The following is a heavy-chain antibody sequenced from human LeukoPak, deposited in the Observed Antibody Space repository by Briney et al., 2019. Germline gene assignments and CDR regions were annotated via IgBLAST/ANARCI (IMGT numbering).Heavy chain of an antibody. J-gene: IGHJ4*02. CDR3: SRESGAFCPFGY. CDR1: GGSISGTNW. V-gene: IGHV4/OR15-8*02. Sequence: SETLSLTCGVSGGSISGTNWWSWVRQPPGQGLEWIGEISLAGQTNYNPSLNGRVTMSLDKSSSQLSLNLTSVTAADTATYYCSRESGAFCPFGYWGQGTLVIVSS. D-gene: IGHD1-26*01. CDR2: ISLAGQT.